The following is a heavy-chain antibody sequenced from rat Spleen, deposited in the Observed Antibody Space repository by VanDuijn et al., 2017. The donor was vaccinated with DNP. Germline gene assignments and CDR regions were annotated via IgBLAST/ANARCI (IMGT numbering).Heavy chain of an antibody. V-gene: IGHV3-1*01. CDR2: ISYSGST. CDR3: ARGADGFDY. CDR1: GYSITSNY. J-gene: IGHJ2*01. D-gene: IGHD1-6*01. Sequence: EVQLQESGPGLVKPSQSLSLTCSVTGYSITSNYWAWIRKFPGNIMEWMGYISYSGSTSYNPSLKSRISITRDTSNNQFFLHLNSVTTEDTATYYCARGADGFDYWGQGLMVTVSS.